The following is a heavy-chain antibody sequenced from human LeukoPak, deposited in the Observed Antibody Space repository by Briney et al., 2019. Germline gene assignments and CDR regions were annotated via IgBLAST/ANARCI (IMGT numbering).Heavy chain of an antibody. CDR3: ARGGVMVRVWFDP. Sequence: SETLSLTCAVSGYSISSGYYWGWIRQPPGKGLEWIGSIYHSGSTYYNPSLKSRVTISVDTSKNQFSLKLSSVTAADTAVYYCARGGVMVRVWFDPWGQGTLVTVSS. D-gene: IGHD3-10*01. CDR1: GYSISSGYY. V-gene: IGHV4-38-2*01. CDR2: IYHSGST. J-gene: IGHJ5*02.